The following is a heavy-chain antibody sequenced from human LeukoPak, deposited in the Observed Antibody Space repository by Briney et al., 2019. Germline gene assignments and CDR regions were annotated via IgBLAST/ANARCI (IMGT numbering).Heavy chain of an antibody. J-gene: IGHJ4*02. CDR3: ARPCLYSSGCRFDY. D-gene: IGHD6-19*01. V-gene: IGHV4-34*01. CDR1: GGSFSGYY. Sequence: SETLSLTCAVYGGSFSGYYWSWIRQPPGKGLEWIGSIYYSGSTYYNPSLKSRVTISVDTSKNQFSLKLSSVTAADTAVYYCARPCLYSSGCRFDYWGQGTLVTVSS. CDR2: IYYSGST.